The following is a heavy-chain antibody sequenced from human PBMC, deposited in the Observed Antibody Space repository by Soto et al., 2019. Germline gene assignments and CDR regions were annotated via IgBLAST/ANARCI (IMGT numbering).Heavy chain of an antibody. V-gene: IGHV3-66*01. J-gene: IGHJ4*02. CDR2: IYSGGST. CDR3: ARDTPGLEDFDY. Sequence: GGSLRLSCAASGFTFSSYAMHWVRQAPGKGLEWVAVIYSGGSTYYADSVKGRFTISRDNAKNSLYLQMNSLRAEDTAVYYCARDTPGLEDFDYWGQGTLVTVSS. D-gene: IGHD3-22*01. CDR1: GFTFSSYA.